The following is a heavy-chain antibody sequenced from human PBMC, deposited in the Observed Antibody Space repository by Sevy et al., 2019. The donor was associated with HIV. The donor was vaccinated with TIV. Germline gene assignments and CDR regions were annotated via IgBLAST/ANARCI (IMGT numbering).Heavy chain of an antibody. Sequence: GGSLRLSCAASGFTFSSYGMHWVRQAPGKGLEWVAVIWYDGSNKYYGDSVKGRFTISRDNSKNTLYLQMNSLRAEDTAIYYRAKDNRLWFGENWFDPWGQGTLVTVSS. D-gene: IGHD3-10*01. V-gene: IGHV3-33*06. CDR1: GFTFSSYG. CDR2: IWYDGSNK. J-gene: IGHJ5*02. CDR3: AKDNRLWFGENWFDP.